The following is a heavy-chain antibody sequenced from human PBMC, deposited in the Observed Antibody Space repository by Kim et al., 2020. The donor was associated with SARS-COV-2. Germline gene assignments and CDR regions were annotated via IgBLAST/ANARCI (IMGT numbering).Heavy chain of an antibody. CDR2: ITGSGGST. CDR3: AKVIAAAGTGFDY. J-gene: IGHJ4*02. D-gene: IGHD6-13*01. CDR1: GFTFSSYA. Sequence: GGSLRLSCAASGFTFSSYAMNWVRQAPGKGLEWVSAITGSGGSTYYADSVKGRFTISRDNSKNTLYLQMNSLRAEDTAVYYCAKVIAAAGTGFDYWGQGTLVTVSS. V-gene: IGHV3-23*01.